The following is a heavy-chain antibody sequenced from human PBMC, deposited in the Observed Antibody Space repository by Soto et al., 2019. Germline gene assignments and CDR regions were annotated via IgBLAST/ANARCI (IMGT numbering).Heavy chain of an antibody. V-gene: IGHV4-61*03. Sequence: QVQLQESGPGLVKPSETLSLTCTVSGGSVSSGSYYWTWIRQPPGKGLEWIGYLHYSGATDNNPSRKSRVTMSLDTSNNHFSLILRSVTAADTAVYYCARVRAAASKGCFDYWGQGTLVTVSS. D-gene: IGHD6-13*01. CDR2: LHYSGAT. CDR1: GGSVSSGSYY. J-gene: IGHJ4*02. CDR3: ARVRAAASKGCFDY.